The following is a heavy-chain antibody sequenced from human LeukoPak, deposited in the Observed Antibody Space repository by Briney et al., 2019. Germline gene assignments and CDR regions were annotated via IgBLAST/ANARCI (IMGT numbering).Heavy chain of an antibody. CDR1: GGSFSGYY. J-gene: IGHJ4*02. V-gene: IGHV4-34*01. Sequence: SETPSLTCAVYGGSFSGYYWSWIRQPPGKGLEWIGEINHSGSTNYNPSLRSRVTISVDTSKNQFSLKLSSVTAADTAVYYCASPACSSTSCYSFDYWGQGTLVTVSS. CDR2: INHSGST. D-gene: IGHD2-2*02. CDR3: ASPACSSTSCYSFDY.